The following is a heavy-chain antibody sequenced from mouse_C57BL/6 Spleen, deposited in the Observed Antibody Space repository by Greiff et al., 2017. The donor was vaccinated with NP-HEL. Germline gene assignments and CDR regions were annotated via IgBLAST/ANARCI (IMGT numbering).Heavy chain of an antibody. Sequence: VQLQQSGAELVKPGASVKISCKASGYAFSSYWMNWVKQRPGKGLEWIGQIYPGDGDTNYNGKFKGKATLTADKSSSTAYMQLSSLTSEDSAVYFCARGYYYGSSQTLMDYWGQGTSVTVSS. V-gene: IGHV1-80*01. D-gene: IGHD1-1*01. CDR3: ARGYYYGSSQTLMDY. CDR2: IYPGDGDT. J-gene: IGHJ4*01. CDR1: GYAFSSYW.